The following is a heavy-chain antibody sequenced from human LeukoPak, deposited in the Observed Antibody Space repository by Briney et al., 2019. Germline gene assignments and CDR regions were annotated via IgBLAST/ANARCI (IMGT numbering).Heavy chain of an antibody. Sequence: TSETLSLTCAVSGYSISSGYYWGWIRQPPGKGLEWIGRIYHSGSTYYNPSLKSRVTISVDTSKNQFSLKLSSVTAADTAVYYCARRDFWRRTDFDYWGQGTLVSVSS. D-gene: IGHD3/OR15-3a*01. V-gene: IGHV4-38-2*01. CDR3: ARRDFWRRTDFDY. CDR1: GYSISSGYY. CDR2: IYHSGST. J-gene: IGHJ4*02.